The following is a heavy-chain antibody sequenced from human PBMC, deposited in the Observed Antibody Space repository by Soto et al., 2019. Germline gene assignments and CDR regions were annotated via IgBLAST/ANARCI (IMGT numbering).Heavy chain of an antibody. CDR3: ARQPGYYDSSGYSPFDY. D-gene: IGHD3-22*01. CDR2: IYPGDSDT. CDR1: GYSFTSYW. Sequence: PGESLKISCKGSGYSFTSYWIGWVRQMPGKGLEWMGIIYPGDSDTRYSPSFQGQVTISADKSISTAYLQWSSLKASDTAMYYCARQPGYYDSSGYSPFDYWGQGTLVTVSS. J-gene: IGHJ4*02. V-gene: IGHV5-51*01.